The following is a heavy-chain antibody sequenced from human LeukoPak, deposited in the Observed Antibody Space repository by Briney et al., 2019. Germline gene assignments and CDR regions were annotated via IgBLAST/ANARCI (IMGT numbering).Heavy chain of an antibody. CDR3: AREIFWSGYFSNLHFDY. J-gene: IGHJ4*02. D-gene: IGHD3-3*01. CDR2: ISSSSAYI. CDR1: EFTFSSYN. V-gene: IGHV3-21*01. Sequence: GGSLRLSCVASEFTFSSYNMNWVRQAPGKGLEWVSSISSSSAYIYYADSVKGRFTISRDNAKNSLYLQMDSLRAEDTAVFYCAREIFWSGYFSNLHFDYWGQGTLVTVSS.